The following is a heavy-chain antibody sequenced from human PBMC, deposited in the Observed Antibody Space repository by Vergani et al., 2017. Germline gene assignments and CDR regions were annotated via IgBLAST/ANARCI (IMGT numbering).Heavy chain of an antibody. CDR3: AFSGGGGYDLVDDYYYYYMDV. CDR2: INHSGST. V-gene: IGHV4-34*01. Sequence: QVQLQQWGAGLLKPSETLSLTCAVYGGFFSGYYWSWIRQPPGKGLEWIGEINHSGSTNYNPSLKSRVTISVATSKNQFSLKQSSGTAADTAVYYCAFSGGGGYDLVDDYYYYYMDVWGKGTTVTVSS. CDR1: GGFFSGYY. J-gene: IGHJ6*03. D-gene: IGHD5-12*01.